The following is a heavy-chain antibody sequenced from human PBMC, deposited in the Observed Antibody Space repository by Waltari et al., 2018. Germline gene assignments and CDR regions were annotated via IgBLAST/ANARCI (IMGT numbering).Heavy chain of an antibody. J-gene: IGHJ4*02. Sequence: VQLLESGGGFVQPGGSLRLSCVSSGFPFRSYAMSWVRQAPGRGREGVSVMSGSVGRKYSADAVKGRFTISRENSKNTLYLQMNSRRAEDTAVDYCAGHSSGWRGDYGGQGTLVTVSS. CDR1: GFPFRSYA. CDR3: AGHSSGWRGDY. D-gene: IGHD3-22*01. CDR2: MSGSVGRK. V-gene: IGHV3-23*01.